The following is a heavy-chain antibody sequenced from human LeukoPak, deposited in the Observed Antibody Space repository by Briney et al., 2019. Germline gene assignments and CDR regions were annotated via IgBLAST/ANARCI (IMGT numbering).Heavy chain of an antibody. CDR2: ISGSGGKT. D-gene: IGHD3-3*01. J-gene: IGHJ4*02. CDR1: GFTFSSYA. Sequence: SGGSLRLSCAAPGFTFSSYAMSWVRQAPGKGLEWVAAISGSGGKTYYADSVKGRFTISRDNSKNTLYLQMNSQRAEDTAVYSCARGLGGIFGVVIIASPFFDYWGQGTLVTVSS. CDR3: ARGLGGIFGVVIIASPFFDY. V-gene: IGHV3-23*01.